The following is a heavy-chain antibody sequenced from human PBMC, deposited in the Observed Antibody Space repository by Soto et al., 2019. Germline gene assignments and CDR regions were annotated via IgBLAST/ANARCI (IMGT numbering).Heavy chain of an antibody. CDR2: IGFDGTNI. V-gene: IGHV3-33*01. CDR3: VRTACVINNCSYRGVR. Sequence: QGQLVESGGGVVQPGRSLRLSCVASGFDFKTYGMHWVPRPLARGLGWGAVIGFDGTNIHYSDSVRGRFSISRDNSENTVSLQMNSLRVEDTALYYCVRTACVINNCSYRGVRWGQGTLVTV. J-gene: IGHJ4*02. D-gene: IGHD1-20*01. CDR1: GFDFKTYG.